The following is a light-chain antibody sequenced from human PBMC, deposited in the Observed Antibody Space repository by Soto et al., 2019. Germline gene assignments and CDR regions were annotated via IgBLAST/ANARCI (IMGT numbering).Light chain of an antibody. CDR2: EGN. Sequence: QSALTQPASVSGSPGQSIIISCTGTSSNIGTFNLVSWYQKHPGKAPHLIIYEGNKRPSGVSARFSGSTSGTSGSLAITGLQAEDEGHYYCQSYDRGLTAYVFGTGTKLTVL. J-gene: IGLJ1*01. CDR1: SSNIGTFNL. CDR3: QSYDRGLTAYV. V-gene: IGLV2-14*02.